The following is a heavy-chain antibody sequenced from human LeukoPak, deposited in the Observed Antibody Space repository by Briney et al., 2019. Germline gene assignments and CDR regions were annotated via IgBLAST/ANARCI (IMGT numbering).Heavy chain of an antibody. CDR2: IYYSGST. J-gene: IGHJ4*02. D-gene: IGHD5-18*01. V-gene: IGHV4-59*08. CDR1: GGSISSYY. Sequence: SVTLSLTCTVAGGSISSYYWSWIRQPPGKGLEWIGYIYYSGSTNYNPSLKSRVTISVDTSKNQFSLKLSSVTAADTAVYYCARRAPYSYEWSPLDYWGQGTLVTVPS. CDR3: ARRAPYSYEWSPLDY.